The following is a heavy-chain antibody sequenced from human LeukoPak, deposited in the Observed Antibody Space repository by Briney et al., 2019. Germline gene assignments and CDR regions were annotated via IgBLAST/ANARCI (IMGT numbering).Heavy chain of an antibody. V-gene: IGHV1-2*02. J-gene: IGHJ4*02. D-gene: IGHD3-3*01. Sequence: ASVKVSCKASGYTFTGYYLHWVRQAPGQGLEWMGWINANHGGTNYAQQFQGRVTMTRDTSISTAYMELSRLRSDDAAVYYCARGIDEWLYLNYWGQGALVTVSS. CDR1: GYTFTGYY. CDR2: INANHGGT. CDR3: ARGIDEWLYLNY.